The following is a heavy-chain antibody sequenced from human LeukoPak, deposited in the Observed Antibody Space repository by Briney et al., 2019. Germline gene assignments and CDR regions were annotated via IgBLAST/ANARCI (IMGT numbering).Heavy chain of an antibody. J-gene: IGHJ5*02. CDR3: ARDLRYCSSTSCYSYCSGGSCPNWFDP. D-gene: IGHD2-2*01. CDR2: IYYSGST. Sequence: SETLSLTCTVSGGSISSNSYYWSWIRQPPGKGLEWIGYIYYSGSTNYNPSLKSRVTISVDTSKNQFSLKLSSVTAADTAVYYCARDLRYCSSTSCYSYCSGGSCPNWFDPWGQGTLVTVSS. CDR1: GGSISSNSYY. V-gene: IGHV4-61*01.